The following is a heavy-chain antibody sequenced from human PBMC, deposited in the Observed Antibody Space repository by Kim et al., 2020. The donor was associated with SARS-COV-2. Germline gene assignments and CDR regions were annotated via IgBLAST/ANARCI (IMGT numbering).Heavy chain of an antibody. Sequence: ASVKVSCKASEYTFSAYYIHWVRQAPGQGLEWMGWINPKNGDTNYVQKWQGRVTMTRDTSNSTAYMELRRLTHDDTAVYFCARDIMLWGIMRRDDAFDIWGQGTMVTVS. J-gene: IGHJ3*02. V-gene: IGHV1-2*02. CDR1: EYTFSAYY. CDR2: INPKNGDT. CDR3: ARDIMLWGIMRRDDAFDI. D-gene: IGHD3-16*01.